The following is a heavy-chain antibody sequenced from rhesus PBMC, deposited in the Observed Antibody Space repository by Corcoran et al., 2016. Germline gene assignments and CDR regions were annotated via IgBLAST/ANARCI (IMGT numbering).Heavy chain of an antibody. CDR1: GGSISGYYY. V-gene: IGHV4-73*01. D-gene: IGHD4-35*01. CDR3: AREAHYGNYGPPY. Sequence: QVQLQQWGEGLVKPSETLSLTCAVYGGSISGYYYWSWIRQPPGKGLEWIGYIYGNSASTNYNPSLKNRVTISKDTSKTQFSLKLSSVTAADTAVYYCAREAHYGNYGPPYWGQGVLVTVSS. J-gene: IGHJ4*01. CDR2: IYGNSAST.